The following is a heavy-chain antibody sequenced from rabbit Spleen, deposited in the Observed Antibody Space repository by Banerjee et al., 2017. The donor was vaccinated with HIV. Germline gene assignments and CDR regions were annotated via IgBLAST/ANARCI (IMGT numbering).Heavy chain of an antibody. V-gene: IGHV1S45*01. CDR1: GVSFSGDSY. J-gene: IGHJ6*01. Sequence: QAQLEESGGGLVKPEGSLTLTCIASGVSFSGDSYMCWVRQAPGRGLELIACIYTGSSGFTYFASWAKGRFTISKTSSTTVTLQMTRLTAADTATYFCARDTSSSFSSYGMDLWGPGTLVTVS. CDR2: IYTGSSGFT. D-gene: IGHD1-1*01. CDR3: ARDTSSSFSSYGMDL.